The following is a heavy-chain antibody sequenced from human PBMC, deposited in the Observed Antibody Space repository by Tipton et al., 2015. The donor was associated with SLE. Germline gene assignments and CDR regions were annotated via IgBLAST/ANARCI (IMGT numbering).Heavy chain of an antibody. J-gene: IGHJ5*02. V-gene: IGHV4-34*01. Sequence: TLSLTCAVYGGSFSGYYWSWIRQPPGKGLEWIGEINHGGSTNYNPSLKSRVTISVDTSKNQFSLKLSSVTAADTAVYYCARSGSDYDSSVGRFDPWGQGTLVTVSS. D-gene: IGHD3-22*01. CDR3: ARSGSDYDSSVGRFDP. CDR2: INHGGST. CDR1: GGSFSGYY.